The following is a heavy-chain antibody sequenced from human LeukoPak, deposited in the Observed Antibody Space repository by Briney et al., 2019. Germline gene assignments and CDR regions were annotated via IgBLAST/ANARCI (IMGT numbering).Heavy chain of an antibody. J-gene: IGHJ4*02. CDR2: ISYDGSNK. D-gene: IGHD2-2*01. CDR3: AKDLSVVVPAAIDY. V-gene: IGHV3-30*18. CDR1: GFTFSSYG. Sequence: GGSLRLSCAASGFTFSSYGMHWVRQAPGKGLEWVAVISYDGSNKYYADSVKGRFTISRDNSKNTLYLRMNSLRAEDTAVYYCAKDLSVVVPAAIDYWGQGTLVTVSS.